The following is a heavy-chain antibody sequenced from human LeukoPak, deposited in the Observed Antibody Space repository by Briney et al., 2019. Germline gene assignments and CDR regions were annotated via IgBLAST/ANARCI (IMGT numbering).Heavy chain of an antibody. CDR3: ARGHYGTDV. CDR2: INWNGGST. Sequence: GGSLRLSCAASGFTFDDYGMSWVRQAPGKGLEWVSGINWNGGSTGYADSVKGRFTISRDNAKNSLDLQMSSLTVEDTAVYYCARGHYGTDVWGQGTTVTVSS. J-gene: IGHJ6*02. V-gene: IGHV3-20*04. CDR1: GFTFDDYG.